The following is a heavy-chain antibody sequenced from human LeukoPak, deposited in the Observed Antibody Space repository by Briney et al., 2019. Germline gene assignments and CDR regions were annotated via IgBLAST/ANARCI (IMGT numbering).Heavy chain of an antibody. Sequence: PSETLSLTCTVSGYSISSGYYWGWIRQPPGKGLEWIGSIYHSGRTFYNPSLKSRVTISVDTSKNQFSLKLTSVTAADTAVYYCARAPVTHTYYYDSSGYYFDYWGQGTLVTVPS. CDR3: ARAPVTHTYYYDSSGYYFDY. D-gene: IGHD3-22*01. V-gene: IGHV4-38-2*02. CDR2: IYHSGRT. CDR1: GYSISSGYY. J-gene: IGHJ4*02.